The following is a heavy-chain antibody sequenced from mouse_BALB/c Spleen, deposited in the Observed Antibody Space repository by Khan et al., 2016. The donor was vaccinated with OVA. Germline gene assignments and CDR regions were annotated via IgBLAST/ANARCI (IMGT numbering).Heavy chain of an antibody. Sequence: VQLQESGPGLVQPSQSLSITCTVSGFSLTNYSVHWVRQSPGQGLEWLGVIWSAGSTDYNAAFISRLTIRKDTSRSQVFFKLNSLQPYDIDISYWARRGYDYGRGALFAYWGQGTLVTVSA. CDR3: ARRGYDYGRGALFAY. D-gene: IGHD2-4*01. V-gene: IGHV2-2*01. CDR1: GFSLTNYS. J-gene: IGHJ3*01. CDR2: IWSAGST.